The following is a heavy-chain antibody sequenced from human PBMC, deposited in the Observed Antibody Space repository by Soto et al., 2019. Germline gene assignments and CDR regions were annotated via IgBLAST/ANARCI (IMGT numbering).Heavy chain of an antibody. CDR1: GFTLTSFW. Sequence: SGGSLRLSCEASGFTLTSFWMTWVRQAPGKGLEWVANIHEDGRERYYVDSVKGRFTISRDNTNNSVYLQMNSLRVEDTALHYCVRAAPYADLWSCYQPLDHWGQGTLVTVSS. CDR2: IHEDGRER. J-gene: IGHJ4*02. CDR3: VRAAPYADLWSCYQPLDH. V-gene: IGHV3-7*03. D-gene: IGHD3-3*01.